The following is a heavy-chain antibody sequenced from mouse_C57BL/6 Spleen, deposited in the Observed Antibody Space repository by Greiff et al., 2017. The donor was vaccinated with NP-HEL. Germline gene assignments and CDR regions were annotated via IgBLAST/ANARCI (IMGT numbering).Heavy chain of an antibody. D-gene: IGHD3-2*02. Sequence: EVQLQQSGAELVRPGASVKLSCTASGFNIKDYYMHWVKQRPEQGLEWIGRIDPEDGDTEYAPKFQGKATMTADTSSNTAYLQLRSLTSEDTAANYCTTTAQATYSYWGQGTTLTVSS. CDR1: GFNIKDYY. V-gene: IGHV14-1*01. CDR3: TTTAQATYSY. J-gene: IGHJ2*01. CDR2: IDPEDGDT.